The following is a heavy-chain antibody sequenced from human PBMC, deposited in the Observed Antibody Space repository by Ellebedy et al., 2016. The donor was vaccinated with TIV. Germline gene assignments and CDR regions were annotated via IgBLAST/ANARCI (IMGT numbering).Heavy chain of an antibody. CDR2: ISPDGTYV. Sequence: PGGSLRLSCATSGFTFSNYWMYWVRQGPGKGLVWVSRISPDGTYVNDADSVKGRFTISRDNAKSTLYLQMNSLRAEDTAFYYCVRGSNGWSGLEYWGQGILVAVSS. CDR1: GFTFSNYW. J-gene: IGHJ4*02. V-gene: IGHV3-74*01. CDR3: VRGSNGWSGLEY. D-gene: IGHD6-19*01.